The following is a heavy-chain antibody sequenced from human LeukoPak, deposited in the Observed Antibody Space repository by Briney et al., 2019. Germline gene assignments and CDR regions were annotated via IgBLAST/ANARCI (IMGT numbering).Heavy chain of an antibody. CDR2: INHSGST. CDR1: GGSFSGYY. D-gene: IGHD3-10*01. CDR3: ARKYGSAPNWFDP. J-gene: IGHJ5*02. V-gene: IGHV4-34*01. Sequence: SETLSLTCAVYGGSFSGYYWSWIRQPPGKGLEWIGEINHSGSTNYNPSLKSRVTISVDTSKNQFPLKLSSVTAADTAVYYCARKYGSAPNWFDPWGQGTLVTVSS.